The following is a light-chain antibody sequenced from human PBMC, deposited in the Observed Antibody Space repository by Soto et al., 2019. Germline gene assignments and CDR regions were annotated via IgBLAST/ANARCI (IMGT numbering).Light chain of an antibody. CDR2: DVS. CDR1: SSDVGAYNF. Sequence: QSALTQPASVSVSPGQSITISCTGTSSDVGAYNFVSWYQHHPGKAPKLMVYDVSNRPSGVSNRFSGSKSGNTASLTISGLQAEDEADYYCSSYTTSSPWVFGGGTQLTVL. V-gene: IGLV2-14*03. J-gene: IGLJ7*01. CDR3: SSYTTSSPWV.